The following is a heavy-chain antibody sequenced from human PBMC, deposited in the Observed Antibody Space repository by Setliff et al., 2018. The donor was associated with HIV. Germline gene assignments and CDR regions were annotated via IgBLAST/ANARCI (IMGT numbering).Heavy chain of an antibody. D-gene: IGHD3-3*01. V-gene: IGHV4-39*07. CDR2: IYYSGGT. Sequence: SETLSLTCTVSGGSISSSSYYWGWIRQPPGKGLEWIGTIYYSGGTYYNASLKSRVTMSVDTSKNQFSLRLTSLTAADTAAYYCATNTVFGAATYYFDNWGQGVLVTVSS. CDR3: ATNTVFGAATYYFDN. CDR1: GGSISSSSYY. J-gene: IGHJ4*02.